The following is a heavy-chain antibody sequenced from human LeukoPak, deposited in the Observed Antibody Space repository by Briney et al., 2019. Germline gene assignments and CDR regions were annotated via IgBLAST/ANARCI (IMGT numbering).Heavy chain of an antibody. CDR1: GGSISSYY. V-gene: IGHV4-59*01. D-gene: IGHD4/OR15-4a*01. CDR3: ARGGTMVTPGLVWFVP. CDR2: VYYSGST. J-gene: IGHJ5*02. Sequence: PSGTLSLTCTVSGGSISSYYWSWIRQSPGKGLEWIGYVYYSGSTTYNPSLKSRVIISVDTSKNQFSLKLSSVTAADSAVYYCARGGTMVTPGLVWFVPWGQGTLVTVSS.